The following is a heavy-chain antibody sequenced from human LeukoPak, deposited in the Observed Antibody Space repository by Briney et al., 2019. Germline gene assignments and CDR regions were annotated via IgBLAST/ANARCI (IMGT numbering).Heavy chain of an antibody. CDR1: GFRFNNYP. Sequence: GRSLSLSCAVPGFRFNNYPMHWIRQAPGKGQEWVACISYDGSNIHDADSAKGRFPISGDHSRNTLYIQMNSLRSDDTALYYCARDTGFPNCPRYYFDYSGQGNLGTVSS. V-gene: IGHV3-30-3*01. J-gene: IGHJ4*02. CDR3: ARDTGFPNCPRYYFDY. D-gene: IGHD1-14*01. CDR2: ISYDGSNI.